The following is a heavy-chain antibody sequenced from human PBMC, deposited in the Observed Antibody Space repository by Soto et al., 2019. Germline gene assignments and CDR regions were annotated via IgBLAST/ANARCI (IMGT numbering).Heavy chain of an antibody. CDR3: ATGTNGTTGWYHP. Sequence: QVQLVQSGTEVKKPGASVTVSCKSSGYTFTDFYLHWLRQAPGQGLGWVWWINPKTGDTKSSQKFQGRVTMSRDTSVSTAYIDLTSLTSDDTAMYYCATGTNGTTGWYHPWGQGTRVTVSS. D-gene: IGHD1-1*01. J-gene: IGHJ5*02. V-gene: IGHV1-2*02. CDR1: GYTFTDFY. CDR2: INPKTGDT.